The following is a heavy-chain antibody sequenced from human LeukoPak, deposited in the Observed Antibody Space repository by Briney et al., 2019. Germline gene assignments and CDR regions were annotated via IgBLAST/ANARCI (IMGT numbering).Heavy chain of an antibody. D-gene: IGHD1-20*01. CDR1: GYTFTSYN. J-gene: IGHJ4*02. V-gene: IGHV1-8*01. CDR2: MNTNSGNT. Sequence: ASVKVSCTASGYTFTSYNVYWGRQTLQPGGEGMGWMNTNSGNTGYAQKLQGSVTITRNTSISTAYMELSSLRSEDTAVYYCARSITGTGSNGNSNYWGQGTLVTVSS. CDR3: ARSITGTGSNGNSNY.